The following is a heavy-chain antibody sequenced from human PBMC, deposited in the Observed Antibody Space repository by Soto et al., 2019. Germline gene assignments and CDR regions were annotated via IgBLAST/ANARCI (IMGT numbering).Heavy chain of an antibody. D-gene: IGHD5-12*01. J-gene: IGHJ4*02. CDR3: ASPSQATGFPDY. V-gene: IGHV4-39*01. Sequence: SETLSLTCTVSGDSISSSSYYWGWIRQPPGKGLEWIASIYYSGSMYYNPSLKGRVTISADTSKNQFSLKLSSVTAADTAVYYCASPSQATGFPDYWGQGILVTVSS. CDR1: GDSISSSSYY. CDR2: IYYSGSM.